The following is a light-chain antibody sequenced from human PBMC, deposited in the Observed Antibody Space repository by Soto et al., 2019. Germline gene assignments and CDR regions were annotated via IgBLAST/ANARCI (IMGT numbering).Light chain of an antibody. J-gene: IGKJ1*01. V-gene: IGKV1-39*01. Sequence: DIQMTQSPSSLSASVGDRITITCRASQSISRYLNWYQHKPGKAPKLLINAASRLERGVPSRFSGGGSGTDFTLNISSLQPDDFATYYCQQNYRATPWTFGQGTKVEVK. CDR2: AAS. CDR3: QQNYRATPWT. CDR1: QSISRY.